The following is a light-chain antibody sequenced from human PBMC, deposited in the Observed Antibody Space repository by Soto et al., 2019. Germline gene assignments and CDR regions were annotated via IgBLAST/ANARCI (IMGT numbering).Light chain of an antibody. CDR3: AAWDDRLDGWL. CDR2: SND. V-gene: IGLV1-44*01. J-gene: IGLJ3*02. CDR1: SSNVGSNA. Sequence: QSVLTQPPSASGTPGQRVTISCLGSSSNVGSNAVNWYQQVPGPAPRLLIYSNDQRPSGVPDRFSGSKSGTSASLAISGLQSEDEANYYCAAWDDRLDGWLFGGGTKLTVL.